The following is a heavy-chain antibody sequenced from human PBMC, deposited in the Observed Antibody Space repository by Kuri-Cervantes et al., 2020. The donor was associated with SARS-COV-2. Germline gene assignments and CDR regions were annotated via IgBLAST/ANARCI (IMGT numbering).Heavy chain of an antibody. D-gene: IGHD3-10*01. CDR2: ISSSSSYI. Sequence: ESLKISCAASGFTFSSYSMNWVRQAPGKGLEWVSSISSSSSYIYYADSVKGRFTISRDNAKNSLYLQMNSLRAEDTAVYYCARMSVGSGSYPLRYWGQGTLVTVSS. J-gene: IGHJ4*02. CDR3: ARMSVGSGSYPLRY. V-gene: IGHV3-21*01. CDR1: GFTFSSYS.